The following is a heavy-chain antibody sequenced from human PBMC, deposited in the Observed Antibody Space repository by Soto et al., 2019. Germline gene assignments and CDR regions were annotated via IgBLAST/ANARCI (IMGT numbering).Heavy chain of an antibody. CDR2: ISYDGYNK. D-gene: IGHD2-2*01. CDR1: GFTFSNYA. V-gene: IGHV3-30-3*01. J-gene: IGHJ5*02. CDR3: ARDRDIRCYYNWIAP. Sequence: QVQLVESGGGVVPPGRSLRLSCAASGFTFSNYAIHWVRQAPGKGLEWVALISYDGYNKYYADSVKGRFTISRDNSKNTAYLRMNRLRPADTALYFCARDRDIRCYYNWIAPWGQGPLVTASS.